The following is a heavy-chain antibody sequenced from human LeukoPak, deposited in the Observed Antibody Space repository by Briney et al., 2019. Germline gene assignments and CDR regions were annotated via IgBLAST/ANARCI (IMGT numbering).Heavy chain of an antibody. CDR1: GGSISSGGYS. CDR2: IYHSGST. V-gene: IGHV4-30-2*01. J-gene: IGHJ6*02. CDR3: ARGRDYGSASSYGMDV. Sequence: PSQTLSLTCAVSGGSISSGGYSWSWIRQPPGKGLEWIGYIYHSGSTYYNPSLKSRVTMSVDRSKNQFSLKLSSVTAADTAVYYCARGRDYGSASSYGMDVWGQGTTVTVSS. D-gene: IGHD3-10*01.